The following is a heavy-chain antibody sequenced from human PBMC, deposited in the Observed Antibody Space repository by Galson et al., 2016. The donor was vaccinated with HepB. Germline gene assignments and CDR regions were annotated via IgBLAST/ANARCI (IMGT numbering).Heavy chain of an antibody. J-gene: IGHJ4*02. D-gene: IGHD6-13*01. Sequence: SVKVSCKASGYTFTSYGISWVRQAPGQGLEWMGWISAYNANTNYAQKLQGRVTMTTDTSTSTAYMELRSLRFDDTAVYYCARGPSLVTEYSNNWPHFDNWGQGNLGTVSS. CDR3: ARGPSLVTEYSNNWPHFDN. V-gene: IGHV1-18*01. CDR1: GYTFTSYG. CDR2: ISAYNANT.